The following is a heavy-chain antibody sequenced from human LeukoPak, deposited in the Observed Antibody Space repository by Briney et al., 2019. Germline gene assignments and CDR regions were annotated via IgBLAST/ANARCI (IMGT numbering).Heavy chain of an antibody. CDR3: AREAYDVLTSDWFDP. CDR2: IYTSGST. CDR1: GASISSGEYY. J-gene: IGHJ5*02. Sequence: SETLSLTCTVSGASISSGEYYWSWIRQPAGKGLEWIGRIYTSGSTNYNPSLKSRVTISVDTSKNQFSLKLSSVTAADTAMYYCAREAYDVLTSDWFDPWGQGTLVTVSS. V-gene: IGHV4-61*02. D-gene: IGHD3-9*01.